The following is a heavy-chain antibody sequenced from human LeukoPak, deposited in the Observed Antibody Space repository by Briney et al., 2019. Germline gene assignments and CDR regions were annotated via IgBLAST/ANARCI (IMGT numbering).Heavy chain of an antibody. D-gene: IGHD3-22*01. CDR2: ISSSSSTI. Sequence: GGSLRLSCAASGFTFSSYSMNWVRQAPGKGLEWVSYISSSSSTIYYADSVKGRFTISRDNAKNSLYLQMNSLRAEDTAVYYCARCTYDSSGYFPSYFDYWGQGTLVTVSS. CDR1: GFTFSSYS. J-gene: IGHJ4*02. V-gene: IGHV3-48*01. CDR3: ARCTYDSSGYFPSYFDY.